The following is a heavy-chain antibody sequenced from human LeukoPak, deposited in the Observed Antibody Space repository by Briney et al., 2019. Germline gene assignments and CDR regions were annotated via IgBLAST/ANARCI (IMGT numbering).Heavy chain of an antibody. Sequence: GGSLRLSCAASGFTFSSYGMHWVRQAPGKGLEWVAFIRYDGSNKYYADSVKGRFTISRDNSKNTLYLQMNSLRAEDTAVYYCARDLKGLVPLDAFDIWGQGTMVTVSS. CDR2: IRYDGSNK. J-gene: IGHJ3*02. V-gene: IGHV3-30*02. CDR3: ARDLKGLVPLDAFDI. D-gene: IGHD6-19*01. CDR1: GFTFSSYG.